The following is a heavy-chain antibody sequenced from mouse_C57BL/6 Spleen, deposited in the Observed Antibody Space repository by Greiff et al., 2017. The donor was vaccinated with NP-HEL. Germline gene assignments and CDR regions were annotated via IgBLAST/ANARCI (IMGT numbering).Heavy chain of an antibody. CDR1: GYTFTSYG. V-gene: IGHV1-81*01. Sequence: VKLQESGAELARPGASVKLSCKAPGYTFTSYGISWVKQRTGQGLEWIGEIYPRSGNTYYNEKFKGKATLTADKSSSTAYMELRSLTSEDSAVYFCARGDYYGSSYEGAYAMDYWGQGTSVTVSS. D-gene: IGHD1-1*01. CDR3: ARGDYYGSSYEGAYAMDY. CDR2: IYPRSGNT. J-gene: IGHJ4*01.